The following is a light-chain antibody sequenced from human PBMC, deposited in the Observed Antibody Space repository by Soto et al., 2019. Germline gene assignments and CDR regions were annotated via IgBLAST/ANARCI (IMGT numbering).Light chain of an antibody. CDR3: QQDVRSPPSWT. CDR1: QSVSSSY. J-gene: IGKJ1*01. CDR2: DAS. Sequence: ETVLTQSPGTLSLSPGERATLSCRASQSVSSSYLAWYQQKPGQAPRLLIYDASSRATGIPDRFSGSGSGTDFTLTISRLEPEDFAVYYCQQDVRSPPSWTFGQGTKGEIK. V-gene: IGKV3-20*01.